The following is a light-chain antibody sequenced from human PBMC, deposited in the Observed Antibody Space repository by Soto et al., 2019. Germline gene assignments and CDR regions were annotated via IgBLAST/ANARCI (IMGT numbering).Light chain of an antibody. V-gene: IGLV1-40*01. CDR1: SSNIGAGYD. CDR3: QSYDSSLSGYV. J-gene: IGLJ1*01. CDR2: GNS. Sequence: QSVLTQPPSVSGAPGQRVTISCTGSSSNIGAGYDVHWYQQRPGTAPKLLIYGNSNRPSGVPDRFSGSKSGTSASLAITGLQAEDGADYYCQSYDSSLSGYVFGTGTKLPVL.